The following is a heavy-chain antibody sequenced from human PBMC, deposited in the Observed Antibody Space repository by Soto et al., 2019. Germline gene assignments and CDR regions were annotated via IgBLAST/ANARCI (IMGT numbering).Heavy chain of an antibody. D-gene: IGHD3-9*01. Sequence: EVQLVESGGGLTQPGGSLRLSCVGSGFTFSTYGMNWVRQGPGKGLEWVAHTKGRFSIPRDNAKNAVYMEMPRLRDADTAIYYFASDAYDILSGYESWFVPWGQGNLVSVSS. CDR3: ASDAYDILSGYESWFVP. V-gene: IGHV3-48*02. CDR1: GFTFSTYG. J-gene: IGHJ5*02.